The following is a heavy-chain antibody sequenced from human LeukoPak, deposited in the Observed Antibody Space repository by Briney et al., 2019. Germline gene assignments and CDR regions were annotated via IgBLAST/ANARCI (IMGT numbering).Heavy chain of an antibody. CDR2: IYYSGST. J-gene: IGHJ4*02. CDR3: ARDCIGGSCFDY. CDR1: GGSISSYY. D-gene: IGHD2-15*01. Sequence: SETLSLTCTVSGGSISSYYWSWIRQPPGKGLEWIGYIYYSGSTNYNPSLKSRVTISVDTSKNQFSLKLSSVTAADTAVYYCARDCIGGSCFDYWGRGALVTVSS. V-gene: IGHV4-59*12.